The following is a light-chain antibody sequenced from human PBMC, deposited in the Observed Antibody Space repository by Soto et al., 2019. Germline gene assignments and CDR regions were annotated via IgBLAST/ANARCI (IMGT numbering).Light chain of an antibody. CDR3: QQYVTTPRT. CDR1: QTVAYTS. CDR2: GTS. J-gene: IGKJ1*01. Sequence: EIVLTQSPGILSLSPGARATLSCRASQTVAYTSLAWYQQRPGQAPRHLIYGTSTRATGTPDRFIGSGSGTAFTLAISKLAPEDFAVYYCQQYVTTPRTFGQGTKVE. V-gene: IGKV3-20*01.